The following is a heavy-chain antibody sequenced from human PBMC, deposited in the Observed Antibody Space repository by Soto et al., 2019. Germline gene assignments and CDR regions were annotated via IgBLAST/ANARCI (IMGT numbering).Heavy chain of an antibody. CDR2: ISHDGINK. J-gene: IGHJ5*02. V-gene: IGHV3-30-3*01. CDR3: ARDMYSSDYFVKWFEP. Sequence: QVRLVESGGGVVQPGRSLRLSCTASGFSFSSYAMYWFRQPPGKGLEWVAVISHDGINKHYADSVKGRVTVSRDNSNPSLDLQLNSLRGEDKAMYYCARDMYSSDYFVKWFEPWGQGTLVTVSS. CDR1: GFSFSSYA. D-gene: IGHD6-19*01.